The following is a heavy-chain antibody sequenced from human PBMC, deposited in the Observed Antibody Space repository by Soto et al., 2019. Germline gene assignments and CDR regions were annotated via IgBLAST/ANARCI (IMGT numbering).Heavy chain of an antibody. CDR3: VTVPEY. Sequence: HPCTVTDETISNTSYHRIIIRKHPGKGLEWIGTIYYSGSTYNNPSLKRRVTISLDTSKNQFSLKLSSVTAAATAVYYCVTVPEYLGQGILDNVFS. J-gene: IGHJ4*02. CDR2: IYYSGST. V-gene: IGHV4-39*07. CDR1: DETISNTSYH. D-gene: IGHD2-2*01.